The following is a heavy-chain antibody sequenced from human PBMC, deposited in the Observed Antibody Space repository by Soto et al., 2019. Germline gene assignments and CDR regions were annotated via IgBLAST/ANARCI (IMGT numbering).Heavy chain of an antibody. CDR2: ISAYNGNT. V-gene: IGHV1-18*01. D-gene: IGHD1-26*01. CDR1: GYPFTSYG. Sequence: GGSGKDCCKASGYPFTSYGISWVRQAPGQGLEWMGWISAYNGNTNYAQKLQGRVTMTTDTSTSTAYMELRSLRSDDTAVYYCARWIFPGATHRRGWFDPWGHGTLVTVSS. J-gene: IGHJ5*02. CDR3: ARWIFPGATHRRGWFDP.